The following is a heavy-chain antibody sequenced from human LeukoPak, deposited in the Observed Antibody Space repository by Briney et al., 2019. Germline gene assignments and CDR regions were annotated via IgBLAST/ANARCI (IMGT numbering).Heavy chain of an antibody. V-gene: IGHV1-46*04. CDR3: ARETSDS. CDR1: GYTFTTYY. J-gene: IGHJ5*01. Sequence: VASVKVSCKAFGYTFTTYYMHWVRQAPGQGLEWMGIITPSDGHTKYAQKLQGRVTMTRDTSTSTVYMELSSLRSEDTAVYYCARETSDSWGQGTLVTVSS. CDR2: ITPSDGHT. D-gene: IGHD1-1*01.